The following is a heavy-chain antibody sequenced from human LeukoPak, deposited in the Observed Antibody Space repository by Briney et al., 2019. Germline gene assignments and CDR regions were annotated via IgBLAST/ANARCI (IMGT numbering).Heavy chain of an antibody. D-gene: IGHD6-13*01. CDR1: GGTFSSYA. CDR3: ARAGIAAAGNWFDP. V-gene: IGHV1-69*04. CDR2: IIPILGIA. Sequence: SVKVSCKASGGTFSSYAISWVRLAPGQGLEWMGRIIPILGIANYAQKFQGRVTITADKSTSTAYMELSSLRSEDTAVYYCARAGIAAAGNWFDPWGQGTLVTVSS. J-gene: IGHJ5*02.